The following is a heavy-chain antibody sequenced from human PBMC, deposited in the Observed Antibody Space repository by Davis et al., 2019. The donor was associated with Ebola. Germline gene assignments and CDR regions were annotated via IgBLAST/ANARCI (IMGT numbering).Heavy chain of an antibody. CDR1: GGSTRTYS. Sequence: SETLSLTCTVSGGSTRTYSWSWIRQPPGKGLEWIGYVSYSGSTDYNPSLKGRVTISVDTSKNQVYLSLSSVTATDTAIYYCARHPVGTSGMDVWGNGTAVTVSS. V-gene: IGHV4-59*08. D-gene: IGHD3-10*01. CDR3: ARHPVGTSGMDV. CDR2: VSYSGST. J-gene: IGHJ6*04.